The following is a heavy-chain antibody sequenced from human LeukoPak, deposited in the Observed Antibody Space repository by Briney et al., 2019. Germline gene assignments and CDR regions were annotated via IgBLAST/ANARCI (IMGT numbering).Heavy chain of an antibody. Sequence: GGSLRLSCAASGFTFTSYSMNWVRQAPGKGLEWVSTISGGGGSTYYADSVKGRFTISRDNSENTLYLQVNSLRAEDTAVYYCAREASSWYSGGYYFDYWGQGTLVTVSS. D-gene: IGHD6-13*01. CDR3: AREASSWYSGGYYFDY. CDR1: GFTFTSYS. V-gene: IGHV3-23*01. J-gene: IGHJ4*02. CDR2: ISGGGGST.